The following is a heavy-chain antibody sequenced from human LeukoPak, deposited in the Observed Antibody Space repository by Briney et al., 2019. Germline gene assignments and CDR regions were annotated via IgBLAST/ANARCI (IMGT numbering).Heavy chain of an antibody. CDR1: GYTLTELS. CDR3: ARDPMVRGVTAYYFDY. D-gene: IGHD3-10*01. J-gene: IGHJ4*02. V-gene: IGHV1-2*02. CDR2: INPNSGGT. Sequence: GASVKVSCKVSGYTLTELSMHWVRQAPGQGLEWMGWINPNSGGTNYAQKFQGRVTMTRDTSISTAYMELSRLRSDDTAVYYCARDPMVRGVTAYYFDYWGQGTLVTVSS.